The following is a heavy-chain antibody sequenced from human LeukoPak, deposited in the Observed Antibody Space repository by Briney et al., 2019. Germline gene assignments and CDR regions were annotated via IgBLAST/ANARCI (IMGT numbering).Heavy chain of an antibody. CDR3: AKDQHYYDSSGFPYNWFDP. CDR1: GFTFSSYA. CDR2: ISGSGGST. J-gene: IGHJ5*02. V-gene: IGHV3-23*01. D-gene: IGHD3-22*01. Sequence: GGSLRLSCSASGFTFSSYAMSWVRQAPGKGQEWVSAISGSGGSTYYADSVKGRFTISRDNSKNTLYLQMNSLRAEYTAVYYCAKDQHYYDSSGFPYNWFDPWGQGTLVTVSS.